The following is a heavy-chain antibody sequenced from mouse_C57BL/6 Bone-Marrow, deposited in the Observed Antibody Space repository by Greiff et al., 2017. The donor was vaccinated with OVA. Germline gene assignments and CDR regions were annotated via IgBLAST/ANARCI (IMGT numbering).Heavy chain of an antibody. V-gene: IGHV1-4*01. CDR1: GYTFTSYT. CDR3: ARFKIFRLRRDYYAMDY. CDR2: INPSSGYT. J-gene: IGHJ4*01. D-gene: IGHD2-4*01. Sequence: VQLQESGAELARPGASVKMSCKASGYTFTSYTMHWVKQRPGQGLEWIGYINPSSGYTKYNQKCKDKATLTADKSSSTAYMQLSSLTSEDSAVYYCARFKIFRLRRDYYAMDYWGQGTSVTVSS.